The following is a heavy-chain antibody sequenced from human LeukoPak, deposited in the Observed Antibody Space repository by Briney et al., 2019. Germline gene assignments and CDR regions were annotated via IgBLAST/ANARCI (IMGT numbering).Heavy chain of an antibody. CDR2: INPNSGGT. V-gene: IGHV1-2*02. Sequence: GASVKVSCKASGYTFTGYYMHWVRQAPGQGLEWMGWINPNSGGTNYAQKFQGRVTMTRDTSISTAYMELSRLRSDDTAVYYCARVKLEGSTSRPFDYWGQGTLVTVSS. D-gene: IGHD2-2*01. CDR3: ARVKLEGSTSRPFDY. CDR1: GYTFTGYY. J-gene: IGHJ4*02.